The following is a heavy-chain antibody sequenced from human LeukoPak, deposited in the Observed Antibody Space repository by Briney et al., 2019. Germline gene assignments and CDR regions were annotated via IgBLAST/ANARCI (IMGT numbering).Heavy chain of an antibody. CDR1: GFPFSYYG. V-gene: IGHV3-30*02. CDR2: IRYTASDK. J-gene: IGHJ4*02. CDR3: ARATWDY. Sequence: GGSLRLSCAASGFPFSYYGMHWVRQAPGKGLEWVAFIRYTASDKYYADSVKGRFSISRDNSKNTLYLQMNSLRAEDTAVYYCARATWDYWGQGTLVTVSS.